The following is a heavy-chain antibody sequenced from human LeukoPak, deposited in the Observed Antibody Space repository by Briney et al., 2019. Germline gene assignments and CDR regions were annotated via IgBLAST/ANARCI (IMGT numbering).Heavy chain of an antibody. CDR3: AQGSGQYYDY. V-gene: IGHV3-15*01. D-gene: IGHD3-22*01. CDR2: IKSETAGGTT. Sequence: PGGSLRLSYAASGFTFSRHWMTWVRQAPGKGLEWVGRIKSETAGGTTDFAAPVKGRFTISRDDSKNTLYLQMNSLTSEDTAVYYCAQGSGQYYDYWGQGTLVTVSS. CDR1: GFTFSRHW. J-gene: IGHJ4*02.